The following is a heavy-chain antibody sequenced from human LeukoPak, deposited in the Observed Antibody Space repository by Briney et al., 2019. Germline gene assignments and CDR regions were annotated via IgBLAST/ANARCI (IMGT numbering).Heavy chain of an antibody. J-gene: IGHJ4*02. CDR2: IYTTGKT. CDR3: ARLDCFGDGCYNH. D-gene: IGHD2-21*01. Sequence: SETLSLTCIVSSGSINSWYWGWVRQPAGRGLEWLGRIYTTGKTDYNPALKSRLTLSVDTSKRQFSLNLRSVTAADTAIYYCARLDCFGDGCYNHWGQGILVTVSS. CDR1: SGSINSWY. V-gene: IGHV4-4*07.